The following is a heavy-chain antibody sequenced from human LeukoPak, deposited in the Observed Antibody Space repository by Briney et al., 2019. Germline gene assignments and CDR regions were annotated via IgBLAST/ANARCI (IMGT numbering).Heavy chain of an antibody. D-gene: IGHD6-13*01. CDR3: AKAASSSWPSYYYGMDV. Sequence: GGSLRLSCAASGFTFSDYYMSWVRQAPGKGLEWVSVITGSGGNIYYADSVKGRFTISKDNSKNTVYLQMSSLRVDDTAVYYCAKAASSSWPSYYYGMDVWGQGTTVTVSS. J-gene: IGHJ6*02. CDR2: ITGSGGNI. V-gene: IGHV3-23*01. CDR1: GFTFSDYY.